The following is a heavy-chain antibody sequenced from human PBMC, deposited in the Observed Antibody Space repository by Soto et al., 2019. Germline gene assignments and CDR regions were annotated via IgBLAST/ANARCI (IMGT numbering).Heavy chain of an antibody. V-gene: IGHV1-69*02. CDR1: GGTFSSYT. Sequence: QVQLVQSGAEVKKPGSSVKVSCKASGGTFSSYTISWVRQAPGQGLEWMGRIIPILGIANYAQKFQGRVTIXAXKXASTASMELSSLRSEDTAVYYCARGLHYDSISLDDYWGQGTLVTVSS. CDR3: ARGLHYDSISLDDY. CDR2: IIPILGIA. J-gene: IGHJ4*02. D-gene: IGHD3-22*01.